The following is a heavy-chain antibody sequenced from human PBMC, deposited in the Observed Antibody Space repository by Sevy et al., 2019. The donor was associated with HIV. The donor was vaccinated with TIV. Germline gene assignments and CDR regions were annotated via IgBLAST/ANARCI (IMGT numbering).Heavy chain of an antibody. D-gene: IGHD6-19*01. Sequence: SETLSLTCIVSGGSVTTTGYYWGWVRQPPGKGLEWIGNIYYGGNTFYKPSLKSRVSISVDTSNNRVSLKLNSVTAADTAVYYCATGRRSGSPFDSWGQGTLVTVSS. CDR1: GGSVTTTGYY. CDR2: IYYGGNT. J-gene: IGHJ4*02. V-gene: IGHV4-39*02. CDR3: ATGRRSGSPFDS.